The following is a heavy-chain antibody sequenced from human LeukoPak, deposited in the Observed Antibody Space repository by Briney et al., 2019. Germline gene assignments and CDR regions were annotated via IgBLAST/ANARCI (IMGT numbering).Heavy chain of an antibody. CDR3: ATMGIRNDY. D-gene: IGHD7-27*01. J-gene: IGHJ4*02. Sequence: GGSLRLSCAASGFTFSSYAMHWVRQAPGKGLEWVAVISYDGSNKYYADSVKGRFTISRDNSKNTLYLQMNSLRSEDTAVYHCATMGIRNDYWGQGTLVTVSS. V-gene: IGHV3-30*04. CDR1: GFTFSSYA. CDR2: ISYDGSNK.